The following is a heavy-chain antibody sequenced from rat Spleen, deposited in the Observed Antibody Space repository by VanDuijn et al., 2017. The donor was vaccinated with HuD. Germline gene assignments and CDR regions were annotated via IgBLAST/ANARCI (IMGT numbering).Heavy chain of an antibody. CDR3: TREVYTTDYYYGWFAY. V-gene: IGHV2S63*01. CDR1: GFSLTDYS. J-gene: IGHJ3*01. CDR2: MWSGGSI. D-gene: IGHD1-6*01. Sequence: VQLKESGPGLVQPSQTLSLTCTVSGFSLTDYSVHWVCQPPGKGLEWMGIMWSGGSISYNSTLKSRLSISRDTSKSQVSLKMNSLQTEDTAIYYCTREVYTTDYYYGWFAYWGQGTLVTVSS.